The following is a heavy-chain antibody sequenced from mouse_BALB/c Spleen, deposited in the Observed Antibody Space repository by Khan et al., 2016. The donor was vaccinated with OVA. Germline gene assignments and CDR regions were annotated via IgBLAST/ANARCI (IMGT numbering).Heavy chain of an antibody. V-gene: IGHV1-7*01. CDR1: GYTFTSYW. CDR2: INPTSGYT. Sequence: QVQLKESGAELAKPGASVKMSCKASGYTFTSYWMHWVKQRPGQGLEWIGYINPTSGYTDYNEKFKDKATLSADKSSSTAYMQLSSLTSEDSAVYGSKRDRIDYWGQGTTLTVSS. J-gene: IGHJ2*01. CDR3: KRDRIDY. D-gene: IGHD1-1*01.